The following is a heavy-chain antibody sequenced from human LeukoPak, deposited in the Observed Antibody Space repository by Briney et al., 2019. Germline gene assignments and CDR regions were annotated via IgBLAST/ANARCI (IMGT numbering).Heavy chain of an antibody. CDR2: IYYSGTT. CDR1: GGSISSLTYY. D-gene: IGHD6-19*01. J-gene: IGHJ4*02. Sequence: PSETLSLTSTVSGGSISSLTYYWGWIRQPPGKGLEWIASIYYSGTTYYSPSLKSRVAISVNRSNNQFSLRLSSVTAADTAVYFCTGYSAGWSSGGGYWGQGTVVTVSS. CDR3: TGYSAGWSSGGGY. V-gene: IGHV4-39*01.